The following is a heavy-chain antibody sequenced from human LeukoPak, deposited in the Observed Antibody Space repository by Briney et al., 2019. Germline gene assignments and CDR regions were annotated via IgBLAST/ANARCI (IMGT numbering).Heavy chain of an antibody. Sequence: PGGSLRLSCAASGFTFADYAMHWVRQAPGKGLEWVSLISGGGGTTYYADSVKGRFTISRDNSKNSLYLQMNSLTTEDTALYYCAKDRFVLMVAAQWFDYWGQGTLVTVSS. V-gene: IGHV3-43*02. CDR2: ISGGGGTT. CDR1: GFTFADYA. CDR3: AKDRFVLMVAAQWFDY. D-gene: IGHD2-15*01. J-gene: IGHJ4*02.